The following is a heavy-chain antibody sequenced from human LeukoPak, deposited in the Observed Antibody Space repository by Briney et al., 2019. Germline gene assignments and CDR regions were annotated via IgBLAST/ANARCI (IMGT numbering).Heavy chain of an antibody. CDR1: GFTFSSYS. V-gene: IGHV3-21*01. J-gene: IGHJ4*02. D-gene: IGHD1-14*01. CDR3: ARGTLNIPGEHGAFDY. CDR2: ISSSSIYI. Sequence: GGSLRLSCAGSGFTFSSYSMHWVRRAPGKGLEWVSSISSSSIYIYYADSVKGRFTISRDNAKNSLYLQMNSLRAEDTAVYYCARGTLNIPGEHGAFDYWGQGTLVTVSS.